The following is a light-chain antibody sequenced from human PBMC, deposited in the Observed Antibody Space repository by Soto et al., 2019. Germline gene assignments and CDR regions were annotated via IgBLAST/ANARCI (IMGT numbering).Light chain of an antibody. V-gene: IGKV3-11*01. CDR2: DAS. J-gene: IGKJ4*01. CDR3: QHRDNWPLT. CDR1: QTIDTY. Sequence: EIVLTQSPATLALSPGQRATLSCRASQTIDTYLAWYQQKPGQAPRLLIYDASNRATGIPARFSGSGSGTDFTLTISSLEPEDFAVYYCQHRDNWPLTFGGGTKLEI.